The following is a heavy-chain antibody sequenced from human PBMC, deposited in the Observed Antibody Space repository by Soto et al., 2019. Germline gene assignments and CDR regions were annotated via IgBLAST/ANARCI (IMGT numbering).Heavy chain of an antibody. CDR1: GFAFGSYW. Sequence: GSLSLSCGASGFAFGSYWMGWVRQAPVKGLEWVAYINQGGSETYYVDSVRGRFTVSRDNARNSLDLQMNSLRADDTAVYYCARGSLYSSVWLNWFDPWGRGTLVTVSS. V-gene: IGHV3-7*03. CDR2: INQGGSET. J-gene: IGHJ5*02. D-gene: IGHD6-19*01. CDR3: ARGSLYSSVWLNWFDP.